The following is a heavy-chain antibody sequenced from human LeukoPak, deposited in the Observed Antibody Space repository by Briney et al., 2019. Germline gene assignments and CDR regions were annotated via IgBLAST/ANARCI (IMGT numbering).Heavy chain of an antibody. V-gene: IGHV4-30-2*01. Sequence: PSETLSLTCAVSGGSISSGGYSWSWIRQPPGKGLEWIGYIYHSGGTYYNPSLKSRVTISVDKSKNQFSLKLSSVTAADTAVYYCARGATVVVGANGFDSWGQGTLVTVSS. D-gene: IGHD2-21*01. CDR2: IYHSGGT. J-gene: IGHJ5*01. CDR3: ARGATVVVGANGFDS. CDR1: GGSISSGGYS.